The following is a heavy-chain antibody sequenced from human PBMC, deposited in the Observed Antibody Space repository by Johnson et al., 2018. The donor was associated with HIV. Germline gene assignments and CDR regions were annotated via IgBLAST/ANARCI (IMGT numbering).Heavy chain of an antibody. D-gene: IGHD5-12*01. J-gene: IGHJ3*02. CDR2: INWNGGST. Sequence: VQLVESGGGVVRPGRSLRLSCAASGFTFDDYGMTWVRQPPGKGLEWVSGINWNGGSTGYADSVKGRFTISRDNAKNSLYLQMNSLRAEDTAVYYCARDLRYSGYEYAFDIWGQGTMVTVAS. CDR1: GFTFDDYG. V-gene: IGHV3-20*04. CDR3: ARDLRYSGYEYAFDI.